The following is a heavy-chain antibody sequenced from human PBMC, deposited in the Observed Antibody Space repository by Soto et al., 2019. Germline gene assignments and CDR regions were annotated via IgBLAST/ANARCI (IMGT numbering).Heavy chain of an antibody. D-gene: IGHD2-21*01. CDR2: ISAYNGNT. CDR3: SRDRADCGSGCSPDAFDI. V-gene: IGHV1-18*01. J-gene: IGHJ3*02. Sequence: ASVKVSCKASGYTFTSYGTSWVRQAPGQGLEWMGWISAYNGNTNYAQKLQGRVTMTTDTSISTAYMELRRLRTDDTAVYYFSRDRADCGSGCSPDAFDIWGQGTMVTVSS. CDR1: GYTFTSYG.